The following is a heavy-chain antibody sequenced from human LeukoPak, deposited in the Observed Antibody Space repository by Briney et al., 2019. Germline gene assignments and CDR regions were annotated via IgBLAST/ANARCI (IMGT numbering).Heavy chain of an antibody. J-gene: IGHJ6*02. V-gene: IGHV3-9*01. Sequence: GGSLRLSCAASAFTFDDYAMNWVRQAPGKGLEWVSGISWNSVIIGYADSVKGRFTISRDNAKNSLYLEMNSLRAEDTALYYCAKDLNRRGLGIDCYYYYGMDVWGQGTTVTVSS. D-gene: IGHD7-27*01. CDR3: AKDLNRRGLGIDCYYYYGMDV. CDR2: ISWNSVII. CDR1: AFTFDDYA.